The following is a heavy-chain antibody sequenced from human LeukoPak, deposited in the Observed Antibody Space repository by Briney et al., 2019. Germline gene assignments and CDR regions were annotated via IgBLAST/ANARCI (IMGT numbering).Heavy chain of an antibody. CDR1: GFTFSSYE. CDR2: ISSSGSTI. J-gene: IGHJ4*02. D-gene: IGHD6-19*01. V-gene: IGHV3-48*03. CDR3: ARDNSGWYEYYFDY. Sequence: GGSLRLSCAASGFTFSSYEMNWVRQAPGKGLEWVSYISSSGSTIYYADSVKGRFTISRDNAKNSLYLQMNSLRAEDTAVYYCARDNSGWYEYYFDYWGQGTLVTVSS.